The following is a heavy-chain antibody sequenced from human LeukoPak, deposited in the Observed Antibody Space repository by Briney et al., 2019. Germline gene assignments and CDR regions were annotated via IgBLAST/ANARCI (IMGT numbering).Heavy chain of an antibody. Sequence: SETLSLTCTVSGGSISSSSYYWGWIRQPPGKGLEWIGSIYYSGSTYYNPSLKSRVTISVDTSKNQFSLKLSSVTAADTAVYYCARDFGNSDTYYYYYGMDVWGQGTTVTVSS. CDR1: GGSISSSSYY. J-gene: IGHJ6*02. CDR3: ARDFGNSDTYYYYYGMDV. CDR2: IYYSGST. D-gene: IGHD4-23*01. V-gene: IGHV4-39*02.